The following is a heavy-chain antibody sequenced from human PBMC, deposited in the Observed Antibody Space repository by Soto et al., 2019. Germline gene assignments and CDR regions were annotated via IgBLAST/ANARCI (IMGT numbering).Heavy chain of an antibody. V-gene: IGHV4-34*01. CDR3: ARARYCSGGSCHGQSNWFDP. D-gene: IGHD2-15*01. CDR1: GGSFSGYY. CDR2: INHSGST. Sequence: QVQLQQWGAGLLKPSETLSLTCAVYGGSFSGYYWSWIRQPPGKGLEWIGEINHSGSTNYNPSLKSRVTISVDTSKNQFSLKLSSVTAADTAVYYCARARYCSGGSCHGQSNWFDPWGQGTLVTVSS. J-gene: IGHJ5*02.